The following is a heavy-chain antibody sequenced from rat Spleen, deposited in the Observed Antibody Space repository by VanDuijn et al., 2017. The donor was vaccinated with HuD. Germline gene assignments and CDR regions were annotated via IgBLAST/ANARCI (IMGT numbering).Heavy chain of an antibody. V-gene: IGHV5-29*01. CDR2: INYDGSRI. CDR3: ARSVFDY. CDR1: GFTFINYD. J-gene: IGHJ2*01. Sequence: EVQLVESGGGLVQPGRSLKLSCAASGFTFINYDMAWVRQAPTKGLEWIATINYDGSRIYYRDSVKGRFTISRDNAKSTLYLQMDSLRSEDTATYYCARSVFDYWGQGVMVTVSS.